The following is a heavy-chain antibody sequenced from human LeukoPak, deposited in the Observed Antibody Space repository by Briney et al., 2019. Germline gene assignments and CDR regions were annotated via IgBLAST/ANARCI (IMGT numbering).Heavy chain of an antibody. CDR3: ARLSSTSQPFDP. CDR2: IYPDDSDT. V-gene: IGHV5-51*01. J-gene: IGHJ5*02. CDR1: GYSFASYW. Sequence: GESLKISCKGSGYSFASYWIAWVRQMPGKGLEWMGIIYPDDSDTRYSPSFQGQVAISADKSISTAYLQWSGLKASDAAVYYCARLSSTSQPFDPWGQGTLVTVSS. D-gene: IGHD2-2*01.